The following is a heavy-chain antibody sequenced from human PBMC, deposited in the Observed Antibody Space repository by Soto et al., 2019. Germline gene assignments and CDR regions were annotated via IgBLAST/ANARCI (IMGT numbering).Heavy chain of an antibody. J-gene: IGHJ4*02. D-gene: IGHD1-26*01. CDR1: GYSISSSNW. V-gene: IGHV4-28*01. Sequence: QVQLQESGPGLVKPSDTLSLTCAVSGYSISSSNWWGWIRQPPGKGLEWIGYIYYSGTTYYNPSLKSRVTVSXXTSKNQFSLKLTSVTAVDTAVYYCARREIQGPIDYWGQGTLVTVSS. CDR3: ARREIQGPIDY. CDR2: IYYSGTT.